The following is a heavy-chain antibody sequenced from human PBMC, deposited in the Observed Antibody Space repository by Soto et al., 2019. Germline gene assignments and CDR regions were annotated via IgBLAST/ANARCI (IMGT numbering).Heavy chain of an antibody. J-gene: IGHJ4*02. CDR3: ARLDHDYGDYGY. Sequence: ASVKVSCKASGYTFINYYMHWVRQAPGQGLEWMGIINPSGGTTNYAQKFQDRVTISVDTSKNQFSLKLSSVTAADTAVYYCARLDHDYGDYGYWGQGTLVTVSS. D-gene: IGHD4-17*01. CDR1: GYTFINYY. CDR2: INPSGGTT. V-gene: IGHV1-46*01.